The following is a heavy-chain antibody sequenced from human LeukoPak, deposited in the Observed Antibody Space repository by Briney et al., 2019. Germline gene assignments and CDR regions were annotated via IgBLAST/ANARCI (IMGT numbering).Heavy chain of an antibody. D-gene: IGHD3-10*01. CDR3: ARHSGLLYFDY. V-gene: IGHV4-59*08. Sequence: SETLPLTCTVSGGSISSYYWSWIRQPPGKGLEWIAFIYSSGSTNYNPSLKSRVTISVDTSKNQFSLKLNAVAAADTAVYYCARHSGLLYFDYWGQGNLVTVSS. J-gene: IGHJ4*02. CDR1: GGSISSYY. CDR2: IYSSGST.